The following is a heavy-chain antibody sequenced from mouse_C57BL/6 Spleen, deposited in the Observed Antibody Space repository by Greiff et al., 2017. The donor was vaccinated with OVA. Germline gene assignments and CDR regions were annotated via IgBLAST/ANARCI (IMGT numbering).Heavy chain of an antibody. Sequence: EVQLQQSGAELVRPGASVKLSCTASGFNIKDYYMHWVKQRPEQGLEWIGRIDPEDGDTEYAPKFQGKATMTADTSSNTAYLQLSSLTSEDTAVYYCTTLTFITTVVAETYWGQGTLVTVSA. V-gene: IGHV14-1*01. CDR2: IDPEDGDT. D-gene: IGHD1-1*01. CDR3: TTLTFITTVVAETY. J-gene: IGHJ3*01. CDR1: GFNIKDYY.